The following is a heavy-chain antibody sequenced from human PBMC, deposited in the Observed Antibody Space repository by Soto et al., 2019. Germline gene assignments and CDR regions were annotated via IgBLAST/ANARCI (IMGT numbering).Heavy chain of an antibody. Sequence: GGSLRLSCAASGFTFSTYAMNWVRQAPGKGLEWVSGISGSGDSTYYADSVKGRFTVSRDNSKNTLYLQMNSLRAEDTAVFYCAKERSSGWSFDYWGRGALVTVSS. V-gene: IGHV3-23*01. CDR3: AKERSSGWSFDY. D-gene: IGHD6-19*01. J-gene: IGHJ4*02. CDR2: ISGSGDST. CDR1: GFTFSTYA.